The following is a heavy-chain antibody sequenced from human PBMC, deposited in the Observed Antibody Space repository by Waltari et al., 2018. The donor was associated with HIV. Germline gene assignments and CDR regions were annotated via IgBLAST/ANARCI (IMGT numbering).Heavy chain of an antibody. V-gene: IGHV3-74*01. J-gene: IGHJ4*02. CDR1: GFPFSYYW. D-gene: IGHD2-15*01. Sequence: VQPGRSLRLSCGASGFPFSYYWRHWVRQVPGKGLEWVARIQGDSKTTSHADSVTGRFTISRDNTKNTLYVKMDGLRVDDTGIYYWVRQVKGGRHFDYWGQGTRVTVSS. CDR3: VRQVKGGRHFDY. CDR2: IQGDSKTT.